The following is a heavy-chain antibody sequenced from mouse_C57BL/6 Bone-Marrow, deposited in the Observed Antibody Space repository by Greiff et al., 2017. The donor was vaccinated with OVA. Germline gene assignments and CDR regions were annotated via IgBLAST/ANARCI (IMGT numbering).Heavy chain of an antibody. Sequence: QVQLMQSGAELMKPGASVKLSCKATGYTFTGYWIEWVKQRPGHGLEWIGEILPGSGSTNYNEKFKGKATFTADTSANTAYMQLSSLTTEDSAIYYCASWCRGSKGGDSIYYWGQGATRTVSS. CDR1: GYTFTGYW. V-gene: IGHV1-9*01. CDR3: ASWCRGSKGGDSIYY. J-gene: IGHJ2*01. D-gene: IGHD1-1*02. CDR2: ILPGSGST.